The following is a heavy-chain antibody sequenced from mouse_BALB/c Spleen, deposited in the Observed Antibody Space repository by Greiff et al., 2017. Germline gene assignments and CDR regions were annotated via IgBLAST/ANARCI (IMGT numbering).Heavy chain of an antibody. CDR3: ARRDGPYAMDY. CDR2: ISSGSSTI. V-gene: IGHV5-17*02. Sequence: DVMLVESGGGLVQPGGSRKLSCAASGFTFSSFGMHWVRQAPEKGLEWVAYISSGSSTIYYADTVKGRFTISRDNPKNTLFLQMTSLRSEDTAMYYCARRDGPYAMDYWGQGTSVTVSS. J-gene: IGHJ4*01. D-gene: IGHD2-3*01. CDR1: GFTFSSFG.